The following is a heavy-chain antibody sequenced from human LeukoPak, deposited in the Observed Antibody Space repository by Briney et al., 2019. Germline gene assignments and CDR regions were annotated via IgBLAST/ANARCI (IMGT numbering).Heavy chain of an antibody. CDR1: GYSFTSYW. CDR2: IYPGDSDT. CDR3: ARQITIEVSGDALDI. D-gene: IGHD1-26*01. Sequence: PGESLKISCKGSGYSFTSYWIGWVRQVPGKGLEWMGIIYPGDSDTRYSPSFQGQVTISADKSISTAYLQWSSLKASDTAMYYCARQITIEVSGDALDIWGQGTMVTVSS. J-gene: IGHJ3*02. V-gene: IGHV5-51*01.